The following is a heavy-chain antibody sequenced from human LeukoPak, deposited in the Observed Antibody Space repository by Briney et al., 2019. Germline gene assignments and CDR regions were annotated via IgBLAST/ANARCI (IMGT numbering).Heavy chain of an antibody. CDR1: GGSISSGGYY. CDR3: ARERGEGASFDY. CDR2: IYYSGST. Sequence: TSETLSLTCTVSGGSISSGGYYWSWIRQHPGKGLEWIGYIYYSGSTYYKPSLKSRVTISVDTPKNQFSLKLSSVTAADTAVYYCARERGEGASFDYWGQGTLVTVSS. V-gene: IGHV4-31*03. J-gene: IGHJ4*02. D-gene: IGHD4/OR15-4a*01.